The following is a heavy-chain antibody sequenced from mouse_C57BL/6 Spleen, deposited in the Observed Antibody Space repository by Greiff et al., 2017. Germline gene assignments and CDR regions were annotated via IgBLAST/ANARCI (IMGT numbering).Heavy chain of an antibody. J-gene: IGHJ3*01. V-gene: IGHV1-53*01. CDR2: INPSNGGT. Sequence: QVQLQQPGTELVKPGASVKLSCKASGYTFTSYWMHWVKQRPGQGLEWIGNINPSNGGTNYNEKFKSKATLTVDKSSSTAYMQLSSLTSEDSAVYYCARWCFYDGYAWFADWGQGTLVTVSA. CDR1: GYTFTSYW. D-gene: IGHD2-3*01. CDR3: ARWCFYDGYAWFAD.